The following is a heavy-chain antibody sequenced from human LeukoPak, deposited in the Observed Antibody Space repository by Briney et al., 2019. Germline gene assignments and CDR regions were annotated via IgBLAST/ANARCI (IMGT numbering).Heavy chain of an antibody. J-gene: IGHJ4*02. CDR2: IYSGGST. D-gene: IGHD1-26*01. CDR3: ARDHSGGATYYFDY. V-gene: IGHV3-66*02. CDR1: GFTLCSNY. Sequence: GGSLRLSCAASGFTLCSNYMSWVRRALGKGLEWGSVIYSGGSTYYADSVKGRFTISRDNSKNTLYLQMNSLRAEDTAVYYCARDHSGGATYYFDYWGQGTLVTVSS.